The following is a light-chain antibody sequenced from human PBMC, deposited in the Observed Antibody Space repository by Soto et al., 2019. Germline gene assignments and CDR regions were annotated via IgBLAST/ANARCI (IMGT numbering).Light chain of an antibody. CDR1: SSDVGKYSY. CDR3: SSYTGSSINTVV. CDR2: EVS. J-gene: IGLJ2*01. Sequence: QSALTQPASVSGSPGQSITISCTGTSSDVGKYSYVSWYQQNPAKAPKLMIFEVSNRPSGVSNRFSGSKSGNTASLTISGLQAEDEADYYCSSYTGSSINTVVFGGGTKLTVL. V-gene: IGLV2-14*01.